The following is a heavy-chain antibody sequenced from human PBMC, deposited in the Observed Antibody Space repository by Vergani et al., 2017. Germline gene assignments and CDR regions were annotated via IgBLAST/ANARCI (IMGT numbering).Heavy chain of an antibody. D-gene: IGHD6-19*01. CDR1: GGSFSGYY. Sequence: QVQLQQWGAGLLKPSETLPLTCAVYGGSFSGYYWSWIRQPPGKGLEWIGEINHSGSTNYNPSLKSRVTISVDTSKNQFSLKLSSVTAADTAVYYCASMXGYSSGWYPTYFDYWGQGTLVTVSS. CDR2: INHSGST. V-gene: IGHV4-34*01. J-gene: IGHJ4*02. CDR3: ASMXGYSSGWYPTYFDY.